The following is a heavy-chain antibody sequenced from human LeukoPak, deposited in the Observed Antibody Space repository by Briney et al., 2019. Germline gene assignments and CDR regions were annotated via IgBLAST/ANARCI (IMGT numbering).Heavy chain of an antibody. J-gene: IGHJ3*02. CDR3: ARSIAARSYDAFDI. Sequence: PSETLSLTCTVSGGSISSGGYYWSWIRQPPGKGLEWIGYIYYSGSTNYNPSLKSRVTISVDTSKNQFSLKLSSVTAADTAVYYCARSIAARSYDAFDIWGQGTMVTVSS. CDR2: IYYSGST. D-gene: IGHD6-6*01. CDR1: GGSISSGGYY. V-gene: IGHV4-61*08.